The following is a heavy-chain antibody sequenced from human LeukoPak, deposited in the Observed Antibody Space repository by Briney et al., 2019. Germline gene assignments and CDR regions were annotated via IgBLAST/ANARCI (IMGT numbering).Heavy chain of an antibody. V-gene: IGHV4-30-4*01. CDR2: IYYSGST. Sequence: PSQTLSLTCTVSGGSISSGDYYWSWIRQPPGKGLEWIGYIYYSGSTYYNPSLKSRVTISVDTSKNQFSLKLSSLTAADTAVYYCARGSRGWYRENNWFDPWGQGTLVTVSS. J-gene: IGHJ5*02. CDR3: ARGSRGWYRENNWFDP. D-gene: IGHD6-19*01. CDR1: GGSISSGDYY.